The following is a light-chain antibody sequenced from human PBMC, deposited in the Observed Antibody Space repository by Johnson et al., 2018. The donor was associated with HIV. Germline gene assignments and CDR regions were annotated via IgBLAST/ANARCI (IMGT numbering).Light chain of an antibody. Sequence: QLVLTQPPSVSAAPGQKVTISCSGSSSDMGNYAVSWYQQLPGTAPKLLIYENNKRPSGIPDRFSGSKSGTSATLGITGLQTGDEADYYCGTWDSSLSAGGFFGTGTKVTVL. CDR1: SSDMGNYA. CDR3: GTWDSSLSAGGF. CDR2: ENN. V-gene: IGLV1-51*02. J-gene: IGLJ1*01.